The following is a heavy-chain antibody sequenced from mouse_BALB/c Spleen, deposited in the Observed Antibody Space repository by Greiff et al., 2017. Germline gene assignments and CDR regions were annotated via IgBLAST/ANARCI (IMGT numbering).Heavy chain of an antibody. CDR2: INPYNGGT. J-gene: IGHJ2*01. D-gene: IGHD4-1*01. V-gene: IGHV1-18*01. CDR1: GYSFTGYT. Sequence: VQLKQSGPELVKPGASMKISCKASGYSFTGYTMNWVKQSHGKNLEWIGLINPYNGGTSYNQKFKGKATLTVDKSSSTAYMELLSLTSEDSAVYYCARRSITVTPHFDYWGQGTTLTVSS. CDR3: ARRSITVTPHFDY.